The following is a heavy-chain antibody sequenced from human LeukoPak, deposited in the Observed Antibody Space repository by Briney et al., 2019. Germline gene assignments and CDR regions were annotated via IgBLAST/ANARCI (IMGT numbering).Heavy chain of an antibody. CDR1: GGTFSSYA. CDR2: IIPIFGTA. CDR3: ARDWGYCSGGSCYSPFDY. V-gene: IGHV1-69*06. D-gene: IGHD2-15*01. J-gene: IGHJ4*02. Sequence: GASVKVSCKASGGTFSSYAISWERQAPGQGLEWMGRIIPIFGTANYAQKFQGRVTITADKSTSTAYMELSSLRSEDTAVYYCARDWGYCSGGSCYSPFDYWGQGTLVTVSS.